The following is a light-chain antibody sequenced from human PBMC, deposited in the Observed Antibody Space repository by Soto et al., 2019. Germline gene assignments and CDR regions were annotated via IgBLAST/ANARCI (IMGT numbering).Light chain of an antibody. Sequence: ENVVTQSPGTLSLSPGERATISCRASQTVSSYLTWYQQRPGQAPRLLISGASRRATGIPDRFSGSGSGTDFTLTISRLEPEDFALYYCQQYGTSPITFGQGTRLEIK. V-gene: IGKV3-20*01. CDR1: QTVSSY. CDR3: QQYGTSPIT. J-gene: IGKJ5*01. CDR2: GAS.